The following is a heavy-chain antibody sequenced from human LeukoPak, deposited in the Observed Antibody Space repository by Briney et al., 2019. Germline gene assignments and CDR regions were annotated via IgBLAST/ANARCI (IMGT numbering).Heavy chain of an antibody. Sequence: PGGSLRLSCAASGFTFSRYAMSWVRQAPGKGLEWVSAISGSGGSTYCADSVKGRFTISRDNSKNTLYLQMNSLRAEDTAVSYCAKHDWPAMVINYGGQGTRIIVTA. CDR1: GFTFSRYA. D-gene: IGHD5-18*01. CDR2: ISGSGGST. J-gene: IGHJ4*02. V-gene: IGHV3-23*01. CDR3: AKHDWPAMVINY.